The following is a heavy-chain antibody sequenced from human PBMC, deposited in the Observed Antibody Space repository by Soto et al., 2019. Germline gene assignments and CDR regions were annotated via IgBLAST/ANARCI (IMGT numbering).Heavy chain of an antibody. CDR3: AKDEQTGNFHYYGMDV. V-gene: IGHV3-43*01. D-gene: IGHD6-13*01. CDR1: GFTFDDYT. J-gene: IGHJ6*02. Sequence: GSLRLSCAASGFTFDDYTMHWVRQAPGKGLEWVSLISWDGGSTYYADSVKGRFTISRDNSKNSLYLQMNSLRTEDTALYYCAKDEQTGNFHYYGMDVWGQGTTATVSS. CDR2: ISWDGGST.